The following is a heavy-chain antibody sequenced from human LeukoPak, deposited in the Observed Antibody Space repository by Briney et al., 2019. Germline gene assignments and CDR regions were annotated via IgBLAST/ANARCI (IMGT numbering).Heavy chain of an antibody. Sequence: SETLSLTCTVSGGSISSSRYYWGWIRQPPGKGLEWIGSIYDSGTTYYNPSLKRPVTISVDTSKHQFPLMLSSVTAADTAVYYCAKSGHSYYYTPGDFSWGQGTLVTVSS. J-gene: IGHJ5*02. CDR2: IYDSGTT. CDR1: GGSISSSRYY. V-gene: IGHV4-39*01. D-gene: IGHD3-22*01. CDR3: AKSGHSYYYTPGDFS.